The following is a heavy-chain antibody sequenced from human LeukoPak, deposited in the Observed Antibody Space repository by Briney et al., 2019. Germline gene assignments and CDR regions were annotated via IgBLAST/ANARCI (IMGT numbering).Heavy chain of an antibody. J-gene: IGHJ6*02. CDR2: MNPNTGNT. CDR1: GYTFNSYD. D-gene: IGHD2-15*01. V-gene: IGHV1-8*01. CDR3: ARGGSGGLIDYGMDV. Sequence: ASVKVSCKASGYTFNSYDINWVRQATGQGLEWMGWMNPNTGNTGHAQNFQGRVTMTRNTSTFTAYMELSSLRSEDTAVYYCARGGSGGLIDYGMDVWGQGTTVTVSS.